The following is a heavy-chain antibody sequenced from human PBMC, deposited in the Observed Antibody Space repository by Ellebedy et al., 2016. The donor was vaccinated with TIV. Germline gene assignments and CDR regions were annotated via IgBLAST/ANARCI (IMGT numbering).Heavy chain of an antibody. CDR2: VRGKSGSYST. V-gene: IGHV3-72*01. J-gene: IGHJ6*04. D-gene: IGHD2-8*01. CDR3: ARGPPGVGPEDV. Sequence: GESLKISCAAFGFTFSDYNLDWVRQAPGKGLEWVGRVRGKSGSYSTEYAPSVSGRVTISTDESKNSVYLQMNSLKTEDTAVYSCARGPPGVGPEDVWGEGTTVTVSS. CDR1: GFTFSDYN.